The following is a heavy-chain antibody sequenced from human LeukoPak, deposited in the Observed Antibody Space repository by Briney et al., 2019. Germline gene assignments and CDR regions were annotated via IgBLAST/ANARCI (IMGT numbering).Heavy chain of an antibody. CDR2: INHSGST. J-gene: IGHJ4*02. CDR3: ARIWNAFDY. CDR1: GGSFSGYY. Sequence: PSETLSLTCAVYGGSFSGYYWNWIRQPPGKGLEWIGEINHSGSTNYNPSLKSRVTISVDTSKNQFSLKLSSVTAADTAIYYCARIWNAFDYWGQGTLVTVSS. D-gene: IGHD1-1*01. V-gene: IGHV4-34*01.